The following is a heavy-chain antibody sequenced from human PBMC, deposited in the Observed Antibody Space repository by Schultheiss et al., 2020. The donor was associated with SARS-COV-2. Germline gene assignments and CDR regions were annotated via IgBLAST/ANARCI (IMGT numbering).Heavy chain of an antibody. CDR2: INSDGSST. V-gene: IGHV3-74*01. J-gene: IGHJ4*02. CDR3: ARSNVYYYDSSGYLVDY. D-gene: IGHD3-22*01. Sequence: GGSLRLSCAASGFTFDDYGMSWVRQAPGKGLEWVSRINSDGSSTSYADSVKGRLTISRDNSKNTLFLQMNSLRAEDTAVYYCARSNVYYYDSSGYLVDYWGQGTLVTVSS. CDR1: GFTFDDYG.